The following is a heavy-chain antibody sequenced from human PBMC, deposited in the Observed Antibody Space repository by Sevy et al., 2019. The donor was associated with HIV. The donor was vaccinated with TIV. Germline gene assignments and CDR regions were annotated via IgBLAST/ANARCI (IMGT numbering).Heavy chain of an antibody. Sequence: GGSLRLSCAASGFTPSTYGMHWVRQAPGKGLEWVAVIGYDGSNKYYADSVKGRFTISRDNSKNTLFLQMDSLRAEDTAVYYCSGGARMYGDCLLSYFDSWGQGTLVTVSS. J-gene: IGHJ4*02. CDR2: IGYDGSNK. CDR1: GFTPSTYG. CDR3: SGGARMYGDCLLSYFDS. D-gene: IGHD2-21*02. V-gene: IGHV3-33*01.